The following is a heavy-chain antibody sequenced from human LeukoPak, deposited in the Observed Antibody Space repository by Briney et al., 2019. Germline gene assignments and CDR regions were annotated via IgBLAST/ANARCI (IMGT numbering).Heavy chain of an antibody. CDR2: ISSSSSYI. Sequence: GGSLRLSCEASGFTFSSYSMNWVRQAPGKGLEWVSSISSSSSYIYYADSVRGRFTISRDNAKNSLYLQMNSLRAEDTAVYYCARDIASAGMDYWGQGTLVTVSS. D-gene: IGHD6-13*01. CDR1: GFTFSSYS. J-gene: IGHJ4*02. V-gene: IGHV3-21*01. CDR3: ARDIASAGMDY.